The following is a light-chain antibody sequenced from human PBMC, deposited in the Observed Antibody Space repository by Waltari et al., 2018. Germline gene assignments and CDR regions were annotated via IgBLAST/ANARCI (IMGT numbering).Light chain of an antibody. V-gene: IGKV4-1*01. J-gene: IGKJ1*01. CDR2: WAS. CDR3: HQYYSTPQT. CDR1: QSLVFNSDSKSY. Sequence: DIVLTQSPEFMAVSLGERATRNCKSSQSLVFNSDSKSYLAVYQQRRGQPPTLLIYWASTRESGVPYLFNGSGSGTDFSLTISSLQAEDAAVYYCHQYYSTPQTFGQGTKVEVK.